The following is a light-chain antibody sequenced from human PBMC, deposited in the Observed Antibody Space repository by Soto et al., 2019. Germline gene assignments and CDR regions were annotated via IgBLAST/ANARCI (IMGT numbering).Light chain of an antibody. CDR2: DND. V-gene: IGLV1-51*01. CDR1: SSNIGNNY. Sequence: QSVLTQPPSVSAAPGQKVTISCSGSSSNIGNNYVSWYQQFPEAAPRLLMYDNDKRPSGIPDRFSGSKSGTSATLVITGLQTGDEADDYCATWDRSLSAGVFGGGTKLTVL. CDR3: ATWDRSLSAGV. J-gene: IGLJ2*01.